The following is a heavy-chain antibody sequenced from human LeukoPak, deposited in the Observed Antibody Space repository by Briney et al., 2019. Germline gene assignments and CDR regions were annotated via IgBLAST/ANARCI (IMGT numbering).Heavy chain of an antibody. CDR1: GGSISSHY. CDR3: ARSELGVYYYYYYYMDV. Sequence: SETLSLTCTVSGGSISSHYWSWIRQPPGKGLEWIGYIYCSGSTNYNPSLKSRVTISVDTSKNQFSLKLSSVTAADTAVYYCARSELGVYYYYYYYMDVWGKGTTVTVSS. CDR2: IYCSGST. J-gene: IGHJ6*03. D-gene: IGHD7-27*01. V-gene: IGHV4-59*11.